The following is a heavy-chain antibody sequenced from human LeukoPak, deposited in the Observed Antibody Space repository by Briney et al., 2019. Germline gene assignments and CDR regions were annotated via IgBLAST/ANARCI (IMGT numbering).Heavy chain of an antibody. CDR1: GYTLTELS. V-gene: IGHV1-24*01. Sequence: ASVKVSCKVSGYTLTELSMHWVRQAPGKGLEWMGGFDPEDGETIYAQKFQGRVTMTEDTSTDTAYMELSSLRSEDTAVYYCARQPTDYYDSSGYPTYFDYWGQGTLVTVSS. D-gene: IGHD3-22*01. CDR3: ARQPTDYYDSSGYPTYFDY. CDR2: FDPEDGET. J-gene: IGHJ4*02.